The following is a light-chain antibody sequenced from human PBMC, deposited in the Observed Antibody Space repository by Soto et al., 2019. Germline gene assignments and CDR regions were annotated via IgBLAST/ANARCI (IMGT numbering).Light chain of an antibody. V-gene: IGKV1-39*01. J-gene: IGKJ1*01. CDR1: QSISSF. CDR2: AAS. CDR3: QQSYNTPRT. Sequence: DIQMTQSPSSLSASVGDRVTITCRASQSISSFLNCYQQRAGRAPELLIYAASSLQSGVPSRFSGSGSGTDFTHTISSLQPEDFATYYCQQSYNTPRTFGQGTKVDIK.